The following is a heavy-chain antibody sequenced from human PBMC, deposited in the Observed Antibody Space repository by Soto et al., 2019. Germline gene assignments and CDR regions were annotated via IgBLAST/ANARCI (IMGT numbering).Heavy chain of an antibody. CDR2: LYYGRSA. J-gene: IGHJ4*02. V-gene: IGHV4-59*01. D-gene: IGHD3-22*01. CDR3: ALRSMAVVPEY. CDR1: GDSISSYY. Sequence: QVQLQESGPGLVKPSETLALTGAVSGDSISSYYCMWIRQPPGKGLESIGYLYYGRSANYNPSLKSRVTLSVDTSTNQCSLTLSSMTAADTAVYYCALRSMAVVPEYWGQGTLVTVSS.